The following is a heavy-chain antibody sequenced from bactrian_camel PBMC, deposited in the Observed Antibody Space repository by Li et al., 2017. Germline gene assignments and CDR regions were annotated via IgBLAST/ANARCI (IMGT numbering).Heavy chain of an antibody. J-gene: IGHJ5*01. CDR1: GYTFNGRR. CDR2: ISSGGSMT. CDR3: AACDGGGWFCPALVPANFEH. Sequence: HVQLVESGGGSVQAGGSLRLSCAASGYTFNGRRVGWFRQAPGKDREGVARISSGGSMTIYVDSVKGRFTISRDNAKNTLHLQMNSLEPEDTAMYYCAACDGGGWFCPALVPANFEHWGQGTQVTVS. V-gene: IGHV3S63*01. D-gene: IGHD6*01.